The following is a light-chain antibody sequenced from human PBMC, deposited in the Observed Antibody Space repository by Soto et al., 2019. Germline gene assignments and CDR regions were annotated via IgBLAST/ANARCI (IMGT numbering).Light chain of an antibody. CDR1: QSISSK. CDR2: GAS. V-gene: IGKV3-15*01. CDR3: QQYGSSPGLT. J-gene: IGKJ4*01. Sequence: IVMTQSPATLSVSPGERATLSCRASQSISSKLAWYQQKPGQAPRLLIYGASTRATGIPVRFSGSGSGTEFTLTITSLQSEDFAVYYCQQYGSSPGLTFGGGTKVDIK.